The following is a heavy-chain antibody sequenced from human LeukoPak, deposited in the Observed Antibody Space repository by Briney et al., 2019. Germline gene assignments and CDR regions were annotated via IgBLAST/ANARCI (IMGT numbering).Heavy chain of an antibody. D-gene: IGHD4-23*01. Sequence: PSETLSLTCAVYGGSFSGYYWSWIRQPPGKGLEWIGEINHSGSTNYNPSLKSRVTISVDTSKNQFSLKLSSVTAADTAVYYCARNRWPFDYWGQGTLATVSS. CDR1: GGSFSGYY. CDR2: INHSGST. CDR3: ARNRWPFDY. V-gene: IGHV4-34*01. J-gene: IGHJ4*02.